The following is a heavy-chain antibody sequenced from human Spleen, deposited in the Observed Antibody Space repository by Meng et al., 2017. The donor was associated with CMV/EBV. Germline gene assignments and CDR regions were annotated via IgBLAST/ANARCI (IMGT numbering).Heavy chain of an antibody. CDR2: INQSGST. V-gene: IGHV4-34*01. CDR3: ARGITDQH. J-gene: IGHJ1*01. D-gene: IGHD3-10*01. CDR1: GGDVRDYD. Sequence: SMYLTGGGYGGDVRDYDWGGVGEQPGKGLEWNGEINQSGSTNNNPSLKSRVTISVDTSKNQFSLKLSSVTAADTAVYYCARGITDQHWGQGTLVTVSS.